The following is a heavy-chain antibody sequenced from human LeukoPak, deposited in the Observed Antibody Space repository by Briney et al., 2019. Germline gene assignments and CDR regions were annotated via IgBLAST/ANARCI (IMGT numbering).Heavy chain of an antibody. D-gene: IGHD3-10*01. Sequence: GSLRLSCAASGFTFSSYSMNWVRQPPGKGLEWVGEMYHSGSTDHNPSLKSRGTISVDKSKNQLSLKLSSVTAADTAVYYCARVGYYASGLDYWGQGTLVTVSS. V-gene: IGHV4-4*02. CDR2: MYHSGST. J-gene: IGHJ4*02. CDR3: ARVGYYASGLDY. CDR1: GFTFSSYSM.